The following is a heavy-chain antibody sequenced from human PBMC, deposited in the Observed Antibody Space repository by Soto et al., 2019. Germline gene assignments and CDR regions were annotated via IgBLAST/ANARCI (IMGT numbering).Heavy chain of an antibody. Sequence: SGPTLVNPTQTLTLTCSFSGFSLSASRVGVAWIRQPPGKALEWLAIIYWDDDRRYPPSLKTRLAITKDTSKNQVVLTMTNLDPGDTATYYCAHIMITWGGVSALDAFDMWGQGTMVTV. CDR1: GFSLSASRVG. CDR3: AHIMITWGGVSALDAFDM. J-gene: IGHJ3*02. D-gene: IGHD3-16*01. CDR2: IYWDDDR. V-gene: IGHV2-5*02.